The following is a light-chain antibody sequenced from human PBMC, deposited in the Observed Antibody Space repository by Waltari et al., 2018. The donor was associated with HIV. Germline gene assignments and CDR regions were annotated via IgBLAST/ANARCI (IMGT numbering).Light chain of an antibody. Sequence: SVLTQPPSVSAAPGQKVTIPCPGRSPNLGHNYVSWFRPPPGAAPRFLIYDNNQRPSGVPDRFSGSRSGTSATLGVSGLQPGDEADYYCGTWDTSLDAGVFGGGTKLTVL. CDR2: DNN. V-gene: IGLV1-51*01. CDR3: GTWDTSLDAGV. J-gene: IGLJ3*02. CDR1: SPNLGHNY.